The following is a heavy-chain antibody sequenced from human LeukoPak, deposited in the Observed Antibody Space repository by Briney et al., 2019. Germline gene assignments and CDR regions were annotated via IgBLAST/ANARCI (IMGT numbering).Heavy chain of an antibody. J-gene: IGHJ4*02. CDR1: GYTFTGYY. Sequence: ASVKVSCKASGYTFTGYYMHWVRQAPGQGLEWMGWINPNSGGTNYAQKFQGRVTMTRDTSISTAYMELSRLRSDDTAVYYCARDPRPIEYGDYHTYYFDYWGQGTLVTVSS. CDR3: ARDPRPIEYGDYHTYYFDY. CDR2: INPNSGGT. D-gene: IGHD4-17*01. V-gene: IGHV1-2*02.